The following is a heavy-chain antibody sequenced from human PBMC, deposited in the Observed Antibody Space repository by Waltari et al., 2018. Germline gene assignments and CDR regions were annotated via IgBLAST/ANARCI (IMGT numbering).Heavy chain of an antibody. CDR2: ISSSISYI. D-gene: IGHD6-13*01. CDR3: ARDPGAAADY. J-gene: IGHJ4*02. V-gene: IGHV3-21*01. Sequence: EVQLVESGGGLVKPGGSLILSCAASGFTFSSYSMNWVRQAPGKGLECGSAISSSISYIYDADSVKGRFTISRDNAKNSLYLQMNSLRAEDTAVYYWARDPGAAADYWGQGTLVTVSS. CDR1: GFTFSSYS.